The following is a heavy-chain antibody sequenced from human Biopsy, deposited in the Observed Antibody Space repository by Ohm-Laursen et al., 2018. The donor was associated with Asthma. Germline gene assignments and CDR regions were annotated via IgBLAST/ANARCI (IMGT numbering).Heavy chain of an antibody. CDR1: GFTFSNYG. J-gene: IGHJ6*02. CDR2: VTYDGISQ. Sequence: SLRLSCSAAGFTFSNYGMHWVRPVAGKGLDWVAVVTYDGISQYYAESVKGRFTISRDNSRNTLNLQMNSVRPDDTAVYFCARERAGVLGSYNGMDVWGPGTTVSVSS. CDR3: ARERAGVLGSYNGMDV. V-gene: IGHV3-30*03. D-gene: IGHD2-8*01.